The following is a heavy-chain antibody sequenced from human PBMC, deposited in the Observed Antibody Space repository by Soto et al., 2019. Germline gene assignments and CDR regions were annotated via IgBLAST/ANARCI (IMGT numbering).Heavy chain of an antibody. Sequence: GGSLRLSCAASGFTFNIYALHWVRQAPGKGLEWVAVISFDGTKKYYSDSVKGRFTISRDNLKNTLYLQMNNLRVEDAALYFCAREDDYGYRYINYGVDVWGQGTTVTVSS. CDR1: GFTFNIYA. J-gene: IGHJ6*02. CDR3: AREDDYGYRYINYGVDV. V-gene: IGHV3-30-3*01. D-gene: IGHD4-17*01. CDR2: ISFDGTKK.